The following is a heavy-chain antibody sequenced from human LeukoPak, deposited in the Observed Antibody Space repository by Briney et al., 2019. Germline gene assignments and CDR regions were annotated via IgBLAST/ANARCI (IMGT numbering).Heavy chain of an antibody. D-gene: IGHD4-23*01. CDR1: GYTLTELS. J-gene: IGHJ3*02. V-gene: IGHV1-24*01. Sequence: ASVKVSCKVSGYTLTELSMHWVRQAPGKGLEWMGGFDPEDGETIYAQKFQGRVTMTEDTSTDTAYMELSSLRSEDTAVYYCATLMTTVARGAFDIWGQGTMVTVSS. CDR3: ATLMTTVARGAFDI. CDR2: FDPEDGET.